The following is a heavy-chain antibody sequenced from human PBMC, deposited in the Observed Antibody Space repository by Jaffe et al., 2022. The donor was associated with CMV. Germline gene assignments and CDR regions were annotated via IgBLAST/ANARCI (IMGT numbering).Heavy chain of an antibody. CDR2: IGYSSGYI. D-gene: IGHD4-17*01. CDR1: GFTSSLYN. J-gene: IGHJ6*03. Sequence: EVQLVESGGGLVKPGGSLRLSCVAYGFTSSLYNMNWVRQAPGKGLEWVSSIGYSSGYIDSADSLKGRFTISRDNGNNAVYLQMNSLRADDTAVYYCARGGGETTPHDYYFYMDVWGKGTTVTVSS. V-gene: IGHV3-21*02. CDR3: ARGGGETTPHDYYFYMDV.